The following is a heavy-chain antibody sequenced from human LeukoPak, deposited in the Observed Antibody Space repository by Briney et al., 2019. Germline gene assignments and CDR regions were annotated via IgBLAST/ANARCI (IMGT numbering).Heavy chain of an antibody. J-gene: IGHJ4*02. CDR2: INPNSGGT. V-gene: IGHV1-2*02. Sequence: ASVKVSCKASGYTFTGYYMHWVRQAPGRGLEWMGWINPNSGGTNYAQKFQGRVTMTRGTSISTAYMELSWLRSDDTAVYYCAREKVYYFDYWGQGTLVTVSS. CDR1: GYTFTGYY. CDR3: AREKVYYFDY.